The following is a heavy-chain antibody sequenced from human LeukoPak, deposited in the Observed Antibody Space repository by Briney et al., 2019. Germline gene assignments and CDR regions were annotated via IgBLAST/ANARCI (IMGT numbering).Heavy chain of an antibody. J-gene: IGHJ6*03. CDR2: INPNSGGT. CDR3: AKDSEETSSWFLPPYMDV. D-gene: IGHD6-13*01. V-gene: IGHV1-2*02. CDR1: GYSFPAKY. Sequence: GASVKVSCKASGYSFPAKYMHWVRQAPGQGLEWMGWINPNSGGTNFAQKFQGRVTMTRDTSISTAYMELNSLRAEDTAIYYCAKDSEETSSWFLPPYMDVWGKGTTVTVSS.